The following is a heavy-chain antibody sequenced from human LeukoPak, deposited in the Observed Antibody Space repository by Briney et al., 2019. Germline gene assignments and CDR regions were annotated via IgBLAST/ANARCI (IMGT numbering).Heavy chain of an antibody. V-gene: IGHV4-39*07. CDR1: GGSISSSSYY. J-gene: IGHJ5*02. D-gene: IGHD2-2*01. Sequence: SETLSLTCTVSGGSISSSSYYWGWIRQPPGKELEWIGSIYYSGSTYYNPSLKSRVTISVDTSKNQFSLKLSSVTAADTAVYYCARVPLPAAYNWFDPWGQGTLVTVSS. CDR2: IYYSGST. CDR3: ARVPLPAAYNWFDP.